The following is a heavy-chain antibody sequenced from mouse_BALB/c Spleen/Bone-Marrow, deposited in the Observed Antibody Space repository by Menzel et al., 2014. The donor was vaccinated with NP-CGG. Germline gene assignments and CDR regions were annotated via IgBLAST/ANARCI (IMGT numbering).Heavy chain of an antibody. Sequence: VKLVESGPGILQPSQTLSLTCSFSGFSLSTSGMGVSWIRQPSGKGLGWLAHIYWDDDKRYNPSLKSRLTISKDTSRNQVFLKITSVDTADTATYYCARRGVYYDYDWFAYWGQGTLVTVSA. CDR2: IYWDDDK. CDR3: ARRGVYYDYDWFAY. D-gene: IGHD2-4*01. J-gene: IGHJ3*01. CDR1: GFSLSTSGMG. V-gene: IGHV8-12*01.